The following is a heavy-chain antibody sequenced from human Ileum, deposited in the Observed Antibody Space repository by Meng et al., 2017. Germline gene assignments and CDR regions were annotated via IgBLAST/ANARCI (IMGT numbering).Heavy chain of an antibody. V-gene: IGHV1-69*10. J-gene: IGHJ4*02. CDR1: GGAFSSSA. CDR2: IIPILNAS. Sequence: QVQLVQSGAEVKYPGSSVTVSCKASGGAFSSSAIGWLRQAPGRGLEWMGGIIPILNASTYAQNFKGRVTLSADTSTTTVYMELSSLGSEDTAVYYCAREKSPGHFDYLGQGILVTVSS. CDR3: AREKSPGHFDY.